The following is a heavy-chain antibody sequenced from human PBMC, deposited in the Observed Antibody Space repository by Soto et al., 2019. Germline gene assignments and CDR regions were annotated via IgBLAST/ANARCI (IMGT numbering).Heavy chain of an antibody. CDR1: GGSISSYY. CDR2: IYYSGST. CDR3: ARVLGRSGGSCYSACGSWFDP. D-gene: IGHD2-15*01. J-gene: IGHJ5*02. Sequence: PSETLSLTCTVSGGSISSYYWSWIRQPPGKGLEWIGYIYYSGSTNYNPSLKSRVTISVDTSKNQFSLKLSSVTAADTAVYYCARVLGRSGGSCYSACGSWFDPWGQGTLVTVSS. V-gene: IGHV4-59*01.